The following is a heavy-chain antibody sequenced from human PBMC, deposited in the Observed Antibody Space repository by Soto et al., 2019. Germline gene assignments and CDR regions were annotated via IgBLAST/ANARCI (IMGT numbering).Heavy chain of an antibody. CDR3: ARRYGSCFDY. V-gene: IGHV4-59*08. CDR2: IYYSGST. D-gene: IGHD5-18*01. CDR1: GGSISSYY. J-gene: IGHJ4*02. Sequence: QVQLQESGPGLVKPSETLSLTCTVSGGSISSYYWSWIRQPPGKGLEWIGYIYYSGSTNYNPSLXGXAXIXXDTSKNQSSLKLSSVTAADTAVYYCARRYGSCFDYWGQGTLVTVSS.